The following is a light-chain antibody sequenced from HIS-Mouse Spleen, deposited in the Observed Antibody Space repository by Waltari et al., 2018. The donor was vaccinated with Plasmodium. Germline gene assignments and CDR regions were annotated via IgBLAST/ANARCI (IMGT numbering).Light chain of an antibody. CDR2: DGS. J-gene: IGKJ4*01. Sequence: EIVLTQSPATPPLSPGARAPLTCRASQSVSSYLAWYQQKPGQAPRLLIYDGSNRATGIPARFSGSGSVTDFTLTISSLEPEGFAVYYCQQRSNWPPRTFGGGTKVEIK. V-gene: IGKV3-11*01. CDR3: QQRSNWPPRT. CDR1: QSVSSY.